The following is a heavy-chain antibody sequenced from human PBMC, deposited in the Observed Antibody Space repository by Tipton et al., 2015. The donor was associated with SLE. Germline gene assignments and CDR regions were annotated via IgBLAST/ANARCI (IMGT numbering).Heavy chain of an antibody. CDR3: ARNRVDYGALDS. CDR1: GGSISSNNHY. CDR2: IYYSGTT. D-gene: IGHD4-17*01. V-gene: IGHV4-39*07. Sequence: TLSLTCGVSGGSISSNNHYWGWVRQSPGTGLEWIGSIYYSGTTYYNPSLKSRITTSVDTSKNQFSLKMSSVTAADTAVYFCARNRVDYGALDSWGQGAPVTVSS. J-gene: IGHJ4*02.